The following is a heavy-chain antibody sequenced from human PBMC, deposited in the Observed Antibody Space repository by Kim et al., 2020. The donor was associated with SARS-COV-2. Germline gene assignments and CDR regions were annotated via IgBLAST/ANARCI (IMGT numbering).Heavy chain of an antibody. Sequence: YYADSVKGRFTISRDNSKDTLYLQMNSLRAEDTAVYYCAKSLLGNWYFDLWGRGTLVTVSS. CDR3: AKSLLGNWYFDL. J-gene: IGHJ2*01. V-gene: IGHV3-23*01.